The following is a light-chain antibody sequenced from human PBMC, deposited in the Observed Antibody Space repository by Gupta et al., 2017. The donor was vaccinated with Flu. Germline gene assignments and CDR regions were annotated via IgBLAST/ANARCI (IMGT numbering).Light chain of an antibody. V-gene: IGKV1-39*01. CDR1: SSRRY. J-gene: IGKJ1*01. CDR3: YKYYKSPRT. CDR2: VTD. Sequence: SSRRYWNWYAQKQRKASKPLIHVTDCMASCVAARFSGSGVGTGLTLTISRMEHEEFAAWYCYKYYKSPRTFGQGTKVEIK.